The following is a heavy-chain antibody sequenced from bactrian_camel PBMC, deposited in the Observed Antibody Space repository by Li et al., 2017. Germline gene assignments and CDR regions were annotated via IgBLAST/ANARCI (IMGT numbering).Heavy chain of an antibody. Sequence: HVQLVESGGGSVQAGGALTLSCVVSDDTIRSRCMAWFRQTPGKEREGVAAIDNDGTTSYAESVKGRFTITKDNAKNTLYLQMNSLKPEDTAMYYCAAVRYGGTWYPLCRARSADFGYWGQGTQVTVS. D-gene: IGHD6*01. CDR3: AAVRYGGTWYPLCRARSADFGY. CDR2: IDNDGTT. CDR1: DDTIRSRC. J-gene: IGHJ6*01. V-gene: IGHV3S55*01.